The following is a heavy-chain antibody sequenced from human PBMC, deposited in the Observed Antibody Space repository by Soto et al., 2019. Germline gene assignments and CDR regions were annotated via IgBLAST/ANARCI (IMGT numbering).Heavy chain of an antibody. J-gene: IGHJ6*02. CDR3: ARGARYYYYGMDV. CDR2: INAYNGNT. V-gene: IGHV1-18*01. CDR1: GYTFTSYG. Sequence: ASVKVSCKASGYTFTSYGISWVRQAPGQRLEWMGRINAYNGNTNYAQKLQGRVTITRETSTSKVYMELSSRGSEDTAVYYCARGARYYYYGMDVWGQGTTVTVSS.